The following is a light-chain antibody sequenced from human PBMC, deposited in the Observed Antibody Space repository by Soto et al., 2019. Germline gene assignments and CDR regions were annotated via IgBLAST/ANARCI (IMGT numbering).Light chain of an antibody. CDR1: QGVTTD. Sequence: AIQMTQSPSSLSASVGDSVTITCRATQGVTTDLAWYQQRPGKAPKLLISTASDLEAGVPSRFSGSGSGTDFTLIVISLQPEDVATYYCRRDYIYCLTCGQGTKLEI. CDR3: RRDYIYCLT. V-gene: IGKV1-6*01. CDR2: TAS. J-gene: IGKJ2*01.